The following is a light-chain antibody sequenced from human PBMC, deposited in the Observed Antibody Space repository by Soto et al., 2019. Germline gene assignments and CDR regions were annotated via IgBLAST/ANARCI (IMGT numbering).Light chain of an antibody. V-gene: IGLV2-8*01. Sequence: QSVLTQPPSASGFPGQSVTISCTGTSSDVGYYDYVSWYQQHPGKAPKLVIYEVNKRPSGVPDRVSASKSGNTASLTVSGLRAEDEADYYCCSYAGSNNLVFGTGTKVTVL. CDR3: CSYAGSNNLV. CDR1: SSDVGYYDY. CDR2: EVN. J-gene: IGLJ1*01.